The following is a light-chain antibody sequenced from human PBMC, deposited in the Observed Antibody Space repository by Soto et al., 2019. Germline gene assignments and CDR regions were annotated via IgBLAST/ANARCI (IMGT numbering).Light chain of an antibody. CDR3: QQYNSYST. V-gene: IGKV1-5*03. J-gene: IGKJ1*01. Sequence: DIQMTQSPSTLSASVGDRVTINFRASQSISSWLAWYQQKPGKAPKLLIYKASSLESGVPSRFSGSGSGTEFTLTISSLQPDDFATYYCQQYNSYSTFGQGTKVDIK. CDR1: QSISSW. CDR2: KAS.